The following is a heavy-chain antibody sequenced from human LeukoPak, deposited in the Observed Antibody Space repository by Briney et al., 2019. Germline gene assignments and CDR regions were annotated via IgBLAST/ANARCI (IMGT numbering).Heavy chain of an antibody. J-gene: IGHJ3*01. D-gene: IGHD3-3*01. CDR3: AKGGGSISGVVTGDAFDV. CDR2: IIWNGGET. V-gene: IGHV3-9*02. CDR1: GFSPGAHA. Sequence: PRRSLRLSCVPSGFSPGAHALHWVRPVPGGGREWVSGIIWNGGETAYTDSMKDRFTISRDNSKKLLYLQMNSLRDEDTALYYCAKGGGSISGVVTGDAFDVWGQGTMVTVSS.